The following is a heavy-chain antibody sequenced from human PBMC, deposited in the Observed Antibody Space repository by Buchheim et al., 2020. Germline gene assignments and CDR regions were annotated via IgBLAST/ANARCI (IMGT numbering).Heavy chain of an antibody. CDR2: IIPIFGTA. Sequence: QVQLVQSGAEVKKPGSSVKVSCKASGGTFSSYAISWVRQAPGQGLEWMGGIIPIFGTANYAQKLQGRVTITADESTSTAYMELSSLRSEDTAVYYCAGDIVVVPAAIPSTRSYYYYYGMDVWGQGTT. CDR3: AGDIVVVPAAIPSTRSYYYYYGMDV. CDR1: GGTFSSYA. D-gene: IGHD2-2*01. J-gene: IGHJ6*02. V-gene: IGHV1-69*01.